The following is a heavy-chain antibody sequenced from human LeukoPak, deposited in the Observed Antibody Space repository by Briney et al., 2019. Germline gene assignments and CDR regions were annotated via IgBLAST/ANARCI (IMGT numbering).Heavy chain of an antibody. CDR3: ARVYQSAEYYFDY. CDR1: GGSIDSYY. V-gene: IGHV4-59*01. Sequence: KPSETLSLTCTVSGGSIDSYYWSWIRQPPGKGLEWIGCIYYTGSTEYHPSLKSRVTISLDTSKNQFSLKLTSVTAADTAVYYCARVYQSAEYYFDYWGQGNLVSVSS. CDR2: IYYTGST. J-gene: IGHJ4*02. D-gene: IGHD2-2*01.